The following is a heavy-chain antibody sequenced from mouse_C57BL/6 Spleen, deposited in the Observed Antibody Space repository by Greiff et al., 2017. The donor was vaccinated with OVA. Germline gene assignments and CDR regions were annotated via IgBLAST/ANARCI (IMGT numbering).Heavy chain of an antibody. D-gene: IGHD2-2*01. CDR3: ARREGHGYEGY. CDR2: IDPSDSYT. Sequence: QVQLQQPGAELVKPGASVKLSCKASGYTFTSYWMQWVKQRPGQGLEWIGEIDPSDSYTNYNQKFKGKATLTVDTSSSTAYMQLSSLTSEDSAVYYCARREGHGYEGYWGQGTTLTVSS. CDR1: GYTFTSYW. V-gene: IGHV1-50*01. J-gene: IGHJ2*01.